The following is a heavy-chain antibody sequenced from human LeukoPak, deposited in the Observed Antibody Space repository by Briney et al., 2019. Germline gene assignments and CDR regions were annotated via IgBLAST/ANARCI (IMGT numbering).Heavy chain of an antibody. CDR1: GGSISSSSYY. Sequence: SETLSLTCTVSGGSISSSSYYWGWIRQPPGKGLEWIGSIYYSGSTYYNPSLKSRVTISVDTSKNQFSLKLSSVTAADTAVYYCATILSPTVTGDYWGQGTLVTVSS. J-gene: IGHJ4*02. V-gene: IGHV4-39*07. D-gene: IGHD2-21*02. CDR2: IYYSGST. CDR3: ATILSPTVTGDY.